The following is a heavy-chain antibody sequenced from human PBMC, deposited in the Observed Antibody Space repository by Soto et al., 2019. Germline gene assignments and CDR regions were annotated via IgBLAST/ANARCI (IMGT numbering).Heavy chain of an antibody. CDR1: GFTFSSYS. J-gene: IGHJ6*02. Sequence: PGGSMRLSCAASGFTFSSYSMNWVRQAPGKGLEWVSSISSSSSYIYYADSVKGRFTISRDNAKNSLYLQMNSLRAEDTAVYYCARDSYDSSGYSNYYYYGMDVWGQGTTVTVSS. V-gene: IGHV3-21*01. D-gene: IGHD3-22*01. CDR2: ISSSSSYI. CDR3: ARDSYDSSGYSNYYYYGMDV.